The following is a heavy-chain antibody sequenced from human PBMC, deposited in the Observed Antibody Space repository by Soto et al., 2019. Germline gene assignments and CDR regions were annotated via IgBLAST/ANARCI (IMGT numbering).Heavy chain of an antibody. Sequence: QVQLVESGGGVVQPGRSLRLSCAASGFTFSSYGMHWVRQAPGKGLEWVAVISYDGSNKYYADSVKGRFTISRDNSKNTLYLQMNSLRAEDTAVYYCAKGGVYGYYPRYYGMDVWGQGTTVTVSS. D-gene: IGHD4-17*01. J-gene: IGHJ6*02. CDR2: ISYDGSNK. CDR3: AKGGVYGYYPRYYGMDV. V-gene: IGHV3-30*18. CDR1: GFTFSSYG.